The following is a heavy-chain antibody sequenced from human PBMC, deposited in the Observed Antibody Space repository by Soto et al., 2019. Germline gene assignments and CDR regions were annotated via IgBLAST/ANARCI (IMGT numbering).Heavy chain of an antibody. CDR3: ARHRGSSFYPPGDD. V-gene: IGHV5-51*01. CDR1: GDSFRNDW. CDR2: IYPGDSHT. Sequence: EVQLVQSGAEVKKPGESLMISCKDSGDSFRNDWIAWVRQMPGKGLEWMGIIYPGDSHTRYSPSLQGQVTMSVDKSINTAYLQWRSLKASDRGIYFCARHRGSSFYPPGDDWGQGTQVTVSS. J-gene: IGHJ4*02. D-gene: IGHD6-13*01.